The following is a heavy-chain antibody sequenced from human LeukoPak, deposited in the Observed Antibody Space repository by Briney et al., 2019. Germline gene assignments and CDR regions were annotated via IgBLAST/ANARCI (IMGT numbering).Heavy chain of an antibody. CDR2: MYYSGST. V-gene: IGHV4-39*01. D-gene: IGHD3-22*01. J-gene: IGHJ4*02. CDR1: DGSISSSSYY. CDR3: ARGSSGLCSDY. Sequence: PSETLSLTCTVSDGSISSSSYYWGWIRQPPGKGLEWIGSMYYSGSTYYNPSLKSRVTISVDTSKNQFSLKLSSVTAADTAVYYCARGSSGLCSDYWGQGTLVTVSS.